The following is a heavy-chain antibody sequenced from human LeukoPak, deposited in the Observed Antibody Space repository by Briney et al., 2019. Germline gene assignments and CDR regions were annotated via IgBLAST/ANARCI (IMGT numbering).Heavy chain of an antibody. CDR3: ARGVFATGWYPDNFDY. CDR1: GFDFSSYW. Sequence: GGSLRLSCAASGFDFSSYWMSWVRQAPGKGLEWVANVNQAGSVKYYMDSVKGRFTISRGNAENSVFLQMDSLRAEDTAVYYCARGVFATGWYPDNFDYWGQGSLVTVSS. D-gene: IGHD6-19*01. CDR2: VNQAGSVK. J-gene: IGHJ4*02. V-gene: IGHV3-7*01.